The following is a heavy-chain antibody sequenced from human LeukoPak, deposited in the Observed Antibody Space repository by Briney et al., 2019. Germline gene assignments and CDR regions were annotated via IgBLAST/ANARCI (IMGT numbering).Heavy chain of an antibody. CDR3: ARDRNYDSSGSDRGFDY. V-gene: IGHV4-59*01. D-gene: IGHD3-22*01. Sequence: SETLSLTCTVSGGSISIYYWSWIRQPPGKGLEWIGYIYYSGSTNYNPSLKSRATISVDTSKNQFSLKLSSVTAADTAVYYCARDRNYDSSGSDRGFDYWGQGTLVTVSS. CDR1: GGSISIYY. CDR2: IYYSGST. J-gene: IGHJ4*02.